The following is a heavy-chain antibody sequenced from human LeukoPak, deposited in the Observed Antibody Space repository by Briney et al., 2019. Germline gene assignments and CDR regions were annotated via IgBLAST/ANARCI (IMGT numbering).Heavy chain of an antibody. Sequence: SVKVSCKASVGTFSSDAISWVRQAPGQELVWMGESIPLFGIANYAQKFQGTVTITTDESTTTAYMELSILRSEDTAVYYCARVQLLLGYYYYYYMDVWGKGTTVTVSS. D-gene: IGHD2-2*01. CDR3: ARVQLLLGYYYYYYMDV. V-gene: IGHV1-69*05. CDR1: VGTFSSDA. J-gene: IGHJ6*03. CDR2: SIPLFGIA.